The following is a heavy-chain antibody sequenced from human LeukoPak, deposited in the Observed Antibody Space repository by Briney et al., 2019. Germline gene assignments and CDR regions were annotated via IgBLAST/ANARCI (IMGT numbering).Heavy chain of an antibody. Sequence: GESLKISCKGSGYSFTSYWIGWVRQMPGKGLEWMGIIYRGDSDTRYSPSFQGQVTISADKSISTAYLQWSSLKASDTAMYYCARNLGYCSSTSCYTPHFDYWGQGTLVTVSS. V-gene: IGHV5-51*01. CDR1: GYSFTSYW. CDR2: IYRGDSDT. CDR3: ARNLGYCSSTSCYTPHFDY. D-gene: IGHD2-2*02. J-gene: IGHJ4*02.